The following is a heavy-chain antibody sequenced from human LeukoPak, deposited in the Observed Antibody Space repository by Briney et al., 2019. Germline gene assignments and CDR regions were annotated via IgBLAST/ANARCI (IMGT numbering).Heavy chain of an antibody. CDR1: GGSFSGYY. Sequence: SETLSLTCAVYGGSFSGYYWSWIRQPPGKGLEWIGEINHSGSTNYNPSLKSRVTISVDTSKKQFSLKVTSVTDADTAVYYCARGKEVITMLRGLKPGYYFDYWGQGTLVTVSS. CDR3: ARGKEVITMLRGLKPGYYFDY. J-gene: IGHJ4*02. CDR2: INHSGST. D-gene: IGHD3-10*01. V-gene: IGHV4-34*01.